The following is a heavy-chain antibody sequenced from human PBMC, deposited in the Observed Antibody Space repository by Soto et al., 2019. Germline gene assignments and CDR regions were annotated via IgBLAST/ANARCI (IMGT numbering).Heavy chain of an antibody. V-gene: IGHV4-30-4*01. J-gene: IGHJ6*02. Sequence: SETLSLTCTVSGGSISSGDYYWSWIRQPPGKGLEWIGYIYYSGSTYYNPSLKSRVTISVDTSKNQFSLKLSSVTAADTAVYYCAREASSSSRPPRYYYGMDVWGQGTTVTVSS. D-gene: IGHD6-13*01. CDR2: IYYSGST. CDR3: AREASSSSRPPRYYYGMDV. CDR1: GGSISSGDYY.